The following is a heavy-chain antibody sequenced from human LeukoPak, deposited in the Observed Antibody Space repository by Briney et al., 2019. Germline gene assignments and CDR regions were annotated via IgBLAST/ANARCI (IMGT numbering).Heavy chain of an antibody. V-gene: IGHV4-34*01. J-gene: IGHJ4*02. CDR1: GGSFSGYF. CDR2: INHSGST. D-gene: IGHD3-10*01. CDR3: AGGREGLWFGDPNPYFDY. Sequence: SETLSLTCAVYGGSFSGYFWSWIRQPPGKGLERIGEINHSGSTNYNPSLTSRVTISIDTSKSQFSLKLSSVTAADTAVYYCAGGREGLWFGDPNPYFDYWGQGTLVTVSS.